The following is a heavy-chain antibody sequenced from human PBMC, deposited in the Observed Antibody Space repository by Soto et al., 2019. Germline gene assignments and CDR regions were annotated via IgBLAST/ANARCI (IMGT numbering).Heavy chain of an antibody. CDR3: ARLDPLRFPPYYYYMDV. D-gene: IGHD3-3*01. J-gene: IGHJ6*03. CDR2: IYPGDSDT. Sequence: GESLKISCKGSGYSFTSYWIGWVRQMRGKGLEWMGIIYPGDSDTRYSPSFQGQVTISADKSISTAYLQWSSLKASDTAMYYCARLDPLRFPPYYYYMDVWGKGPRSPSP. CDR1: GYSFTSYW. V-gene: IGHV5-51*01.